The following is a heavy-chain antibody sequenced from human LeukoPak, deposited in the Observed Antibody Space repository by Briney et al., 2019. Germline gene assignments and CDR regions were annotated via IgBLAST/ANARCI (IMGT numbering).Heavy chain of an antibody. CDR2: IYYSGST. CDR3: ARSKGLRYFDWSLAPHQDDAFDI. D-gene: IGHD3-9*01. CDR1: GGSISSYY. J-gene: IGHJ3*02. Sequence: PSETLSLTCTVSGGSISSYYWSWIRQPPGKGLEWTGYIYYSGSTNYNPSLKSRVTISVDTSKNQFSLKLSSVTAADTAVYYCARSKGLRYFDWSLAPHQDDAFDIWGQGTMVTVSS. V-gene: IGHV4-59*08.